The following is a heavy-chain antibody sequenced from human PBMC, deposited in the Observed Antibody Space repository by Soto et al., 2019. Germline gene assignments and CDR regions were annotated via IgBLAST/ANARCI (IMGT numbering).Heavy chain of an antibody. J-gene: IGHJ4*02. CDR1: GGTFSSYA. CDR2: IIPVFGTA. CDR3: ARGGLWGSYRYYFDY. V-gene: IGHV1-69*12. D-gene: IGHD3-16*02. Sequence: QVQLVQSGAEVKKPGSSVKVSCKASGGTFSSYALSWVRQAPGQGLEWMGGIIPVFGTADYAQKFQGRVTITADESTSTAHMDLSSLRSEDTAVYYCARGGLWGSYRYYFDYWGQGTLVTVSS.